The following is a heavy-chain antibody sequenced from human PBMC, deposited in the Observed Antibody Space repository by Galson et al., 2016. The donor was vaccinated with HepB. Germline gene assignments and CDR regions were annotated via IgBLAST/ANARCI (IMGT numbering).Heavy chain of an antibody. V-gene: IGHV3-23*01. J-gene: IGHJ6*02. D-gene: IGHD1-7*01. CDR2: ITGTGGGT. Sequence: SLRPSCAAAGFSFSTFAMSWVRQPPWKGLEWISGITGTGGGTYYADSVKGRSTISRDTSKNTLFLQLSSLRVEDTAVYYCAKDHTGSTVGWSDGMDVWGQGTRVTVSS. CDR1: GFSFSTFA. CDR3: AKDHTGSTVGWSDGMDV.